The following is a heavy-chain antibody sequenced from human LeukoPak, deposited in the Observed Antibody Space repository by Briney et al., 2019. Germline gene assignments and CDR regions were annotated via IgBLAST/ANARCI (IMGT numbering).Heavy chain of an antibody. J-gene: IGHJ2*01. D-gene: IGHD2-2*01. CDR3: AKKSMTPPANWYFDL. Sequence: PSETLSLTCTVSGGSISSYYWSWIRQPPGKGLEWIGYIYYSGSTNYNPSLKSRVTISVDTSKNQFSLKLSSVTAADTAVYYCAKKSMTPPANWYFDLWGRGTLVTVSS. CDR1: GGSISSYY. V-gene: IGHV4-59*08. CDR2: IYYSGST.